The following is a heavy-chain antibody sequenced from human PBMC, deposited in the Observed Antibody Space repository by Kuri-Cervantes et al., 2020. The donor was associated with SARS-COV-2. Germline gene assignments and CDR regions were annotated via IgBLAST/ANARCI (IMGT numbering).Heavy chain of an antibody. V-gene: IGHV3-7*03. CDR1: GFTFSSYW. CDR2: IKQDGSEK. D-gene: IGHD3-22*01. Sequence: GGSLRLSCAASGFTFSSYWMSWVRQAPGKGLEWVANIKQDGSEKYYVDSVKGRLTISRDNAKNSLYLQMNSLRADDTAVYYCARSTPFRRLVVISQGGAFDIWGQGTMVTVSS. CDR3: ARSTPFRRLVVISQGGAFDI. J-gene: IGHJ3*02.